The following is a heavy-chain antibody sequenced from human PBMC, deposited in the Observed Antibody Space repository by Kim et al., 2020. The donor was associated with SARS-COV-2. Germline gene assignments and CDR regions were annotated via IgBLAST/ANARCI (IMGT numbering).Heavy chain of an antibody. CDR2: ISGSGGST. Sequence: GGSLRLSCAASGFTFSSYAMSWVRQAPGKGLEWVSAISGSGGSTYYADSVKGRFTISRDNSKNTLYLQMNSLRAEDTAVYYCAKLGYDYYYYGMDVWGQGTTVTVSS. CDR3: AKLGYDYYYYGMDV. J-gene: IGHJ6*02. CDR1: GFTFSSYA. D-gene: IGHD3-16*01. V-gene: IGHV3-23*01.